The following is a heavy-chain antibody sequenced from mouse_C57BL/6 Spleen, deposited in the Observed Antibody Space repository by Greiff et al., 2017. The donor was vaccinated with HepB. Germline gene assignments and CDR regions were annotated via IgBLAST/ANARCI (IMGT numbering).Heavy chain of an antibody. D-gene: IGHD1-1*01. Sequence: QVQLQQSGAELVRPGSSVKLSCKASGYTFTSYWMDWVKQRPGQGLEWIGNIYPSDSETHYNQKFKDKATLTVDKSSSTAYMQLSSLTSEDSAVYYCARWGGSSGAYWGQGTLVTVSA. CDR3: ARWGGSSGAY. CDR2: IYPSDSET. J-gene: IGHJ3*01. V-gene: IGHV1-61*01. CDR1: GYTFTSYW.